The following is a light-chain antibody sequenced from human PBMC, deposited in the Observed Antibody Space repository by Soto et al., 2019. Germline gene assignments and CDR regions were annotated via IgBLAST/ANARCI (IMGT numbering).Light chain of an antibody. J-gene: IGKJ5*01. CDR3: QQSYSTLIT. V-gene: IGKV1-39*01. Sequence: DIQMTQSPSSLSASVGDRVTITCRASQSISSYLNWYQQNPGKAPKLLIYAASSLQSWVPSRFSGSGSGTDCTLTISSLQPEDFATYYCQQSYSTLITFGQGTRLEIK. CDR2: AAS. CDR1: QSISSY.